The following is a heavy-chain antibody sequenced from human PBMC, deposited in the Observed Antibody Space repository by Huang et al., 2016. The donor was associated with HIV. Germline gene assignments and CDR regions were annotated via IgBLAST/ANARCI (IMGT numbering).Heavy chain of an antibody. D-gene: IGHD6-6*01. J-gene: IGHJ4*02. CDR3: ARRFSSSSGYFDY. V-gene: IGHV5-51*01. CDR1: GYSFSSYW. Sequence: VQLVQSGAEVKKPGESLKISCKGSGYSFSSYWIAWVRQMPGNGLEWMGIIFPDDSDTTYSPSVEGQVTSSADKSIGTAYLQWSSLKASDTAMYYCARRFSSSSGYFDYWGQGSLVTVSS. CDR2: IFPDDSDT.